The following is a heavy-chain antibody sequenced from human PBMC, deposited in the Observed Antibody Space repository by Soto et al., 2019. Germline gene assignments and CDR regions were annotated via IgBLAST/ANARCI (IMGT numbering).Heavy chain of an antibody. CDR1: GFSFGNYD. CDR2: MGAADDP. V-gene: IGHV3-13*05. J-gene: IGHJ6*02. Sequence: GGSLRLSCAASGFSFGNYDLHWVRQATRKGLEWVSAMGAADDPCYIACVKGRFTVARDNAQKSLYLQMNNLRVEDTAIYYCARAYSGRLPRRADYYYAMDVWGRGTTVTVSS. CDR3: ARAYSGRLPRRADYYYAMDV. D-gene: IGHD2-15*01.